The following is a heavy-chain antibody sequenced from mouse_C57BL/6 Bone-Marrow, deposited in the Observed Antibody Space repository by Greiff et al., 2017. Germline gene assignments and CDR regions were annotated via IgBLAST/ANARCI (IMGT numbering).Heavy chain of an antibody. J-gene: IGHJ1*03. D-gene: IGHD1-1*01. CDR1: GYTFTSYW. V-gene: IGHV1-69*01. Sequence: QVQLQQPGAELVMPGASVKLSCKASGYTFTSYWMHWVKQRPGQGLEWIGEIDPSDSYTNYNQKFKGKSTLTVDKSSSTAYMQLSSLTSEDSAVYYCAREGTDYGSRGWYFDVWGTGTTVTVSS. CDR2: IDPSDSYT. CDR3: AREGTDYGSRGWYFDV.